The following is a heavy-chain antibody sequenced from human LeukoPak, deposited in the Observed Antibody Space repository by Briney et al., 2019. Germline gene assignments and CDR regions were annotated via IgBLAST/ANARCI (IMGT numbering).Heavy chain of an antibody. CDR3: AVRRDGYNYFDY. CDR1: GFTVSSNY. Sequence: GGSLRLSCAASGFTVSSNYMSWVRQAPGRGLEWVSVIYSDGSAYYADSVKGRFTISRDNSKNTLYLQMNSLRAEDTAVYYCAVRRDGYNYFDYWGQGTLVTVSS. V-gene: IGHV3-53*01. CDR2: IYSDGSA. J-gene: IGHJ4*02. D-gene: IGHD5-24*01.